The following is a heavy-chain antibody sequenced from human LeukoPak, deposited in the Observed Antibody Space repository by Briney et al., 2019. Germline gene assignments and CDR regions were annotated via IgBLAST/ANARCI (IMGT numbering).Heavy chain of an antibody. D-gene: IGHD2-2*01. CDR3: ARDVVVPAAISPPSFDY. CDR2: ISAYNGNT. V-gene: IGHV1-18*01. CDR1: GGTFSSYA. J-gene: IGHJ4*02. Sequence: ASVKVSCTASGGTFSSYAISWVRQAPGQGLEWMGWISAYNGNTNYAQKLQGRVTMTTDTSTSTAYMELRSLRSDDTAVYYCARDVVVPAAISPPSFDYWGQGTLVTVSS.